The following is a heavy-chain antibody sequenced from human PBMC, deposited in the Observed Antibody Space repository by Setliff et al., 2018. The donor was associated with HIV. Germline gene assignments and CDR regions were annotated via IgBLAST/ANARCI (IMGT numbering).Heavy chain of an antibody. CDR3: ASLFSKEVAAML. Sequence: PGGSLRLSCTASGFTFDDYGMAWVRQAPGKGLEWVSGINWNGAATGYADSVKGRFTISRDNTKNSLYLQMNRLRAEDTALYYCASLFSKEVAAMLGGQGTLVTVSS. CDR2: INWNGAAT. V-gene: IGHV3-20*04. J-gene: IGHJ4*02. CDR1: GFTFDDYG. D-gene: IGHD6-19*01.